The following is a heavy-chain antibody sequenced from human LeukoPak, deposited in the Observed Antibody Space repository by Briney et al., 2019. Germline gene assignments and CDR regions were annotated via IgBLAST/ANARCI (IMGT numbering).Heavy chain of an antibody. CDR3: ARDVGGSLDY. CDR2: IKGDESAR. Sequence: GGSLRLSCEASGFTFSTYWMAWVRQAPGKGLEWVANIKGDESARHQADSVKGRFTTSRDNAKKSVYLQMSSLRGEDTAVYYCARDVGGSLDYWGQGTLVTVSS. V-gene: IGHV3-7*01. CDR1: GFTFSTYW. J-gene: IGHJ4*02. D-gene: IGHD1-26*01.